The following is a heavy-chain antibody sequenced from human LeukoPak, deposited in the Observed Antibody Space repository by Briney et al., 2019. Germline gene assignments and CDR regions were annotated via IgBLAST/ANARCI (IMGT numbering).Heavy chain of an antibody. D-gene: IGHD3-10*01. CDR1: GFTFSNSW. CDR2: INSDGSTI. J-gene: IGHJ4*02. V-gene: IGHV3-74*01. CDR3: ARAGYYRFDY. Sequence: PGGSLRLSCAASGFTFSNSWVHWVRQAPGKGLMWLSRINSDGSTIDYADSVKGRFTTSRDNARNTLYLQMNSLRAEDTAVYYCARAGYYRFDYWGQGTLVTVSS.